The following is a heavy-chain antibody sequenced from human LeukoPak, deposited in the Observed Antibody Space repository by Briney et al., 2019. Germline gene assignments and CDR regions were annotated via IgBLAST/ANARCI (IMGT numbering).Heavy chain of an antibody. CDR2: ISSSSSYI. D-gene: IGHD3-22*01. CDR1: GFTFSSYS. Sequence: GGSLRLSCAASGFTFSSYSMNWVRQAPGKRLEWVSSISSSSSYIYYADSVKGRFTISRDNAKNSLYLQMNSLRAEDTAVCYCARDLNHHYYDSSGFDYWGQGTLVTVSS. V-gene: IGHV3-21*01. CDR3: ARDLNHHYYDSSGFDY. J-gene: IGHJ4*02.